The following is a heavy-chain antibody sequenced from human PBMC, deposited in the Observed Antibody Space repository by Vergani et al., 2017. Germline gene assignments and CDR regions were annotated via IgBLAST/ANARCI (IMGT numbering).Heavy chain of an antibody. D-gene: IGHD3-10*01. CDR3: ARGAGSGSYPYTFYYYMDV. CDR2: INYSGST. CDR1: GGSVNSGSYY. J-gene: IGHJ6*03. V-gene: IGHV4-61*10. Sequence: QVQLQESGPGLVRPSETLSLTCTVSGGSVNSGSYYWSWIRQPAGKGLEWIGYINYSGSTNYNPSLKSRVTISGDTSKNQFSLKLASVTAADTAVYYCARGAGSGSYPYTFYYYMDVWGKGTTVTVSS.